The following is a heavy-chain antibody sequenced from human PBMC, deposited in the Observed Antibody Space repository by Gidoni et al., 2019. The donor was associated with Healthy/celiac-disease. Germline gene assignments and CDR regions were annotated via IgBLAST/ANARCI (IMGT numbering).Heavy chain of an antibody. CDR1: GFTFSNAW. D-gene: IGHD3-10*01. CDR3: MSGEVPLWFGELGPHFDY. V-gene: IGHV3-15*07. J-gene: IGHJ4*02. Sequence: EVQLVESGGGLVKPGGSLRLSCAASGFTFSNAWMNWVRQAPGKGLEWVGRIKSKTDGGTTDYAAPVKGRFTISRDDSKNTLYLQMNSLKTEDTAVYYCMSGEVPLWFGELGPHFDYWGQGTLVTVSS. CDR2: IKSKTDGGTT.